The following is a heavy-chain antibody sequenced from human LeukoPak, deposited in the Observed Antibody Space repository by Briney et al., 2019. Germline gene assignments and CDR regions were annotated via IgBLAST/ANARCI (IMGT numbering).Heavy chain of an antibody. CDR2: INPNSGGT. D-gene: IGHD2-2*01. CDR1: GYTFTGYY. V-gene: IGHV1-2*02. Sequence: GASVKVSCQASGYTFTGYYMHRVRQAPGQGLEWMGWINPNSGGTNYAQKFQGRVTMTRDTSISTAYMELSRLRSDDTAVYYCARDAEISTSLGIDYWGQGTLVTVSS. CDR3: ARDAEISTSLGIDY. J-gene: IGHJ4*02.